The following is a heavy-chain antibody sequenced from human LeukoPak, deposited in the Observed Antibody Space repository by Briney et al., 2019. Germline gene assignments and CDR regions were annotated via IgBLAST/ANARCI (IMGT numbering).Heavy chain of an antibody. J-gene: IGHJ4*02. Sequence: SETLSLTCTVSGGSLSSYYWSWIRQPAGKGLEWIGYIYYSGSTNYNPSLKSRVTISVDTSKNQFSLKLSSVTAADTAVYYCARASGISASEDYWGQGTLVTVSS. V-gene: IGHV4-59*01. CDR3: ARASGISASEDY. D-gene: IGHD2-15*01. CDR1: GGSLSSYY. CDR2: IYYSGST.